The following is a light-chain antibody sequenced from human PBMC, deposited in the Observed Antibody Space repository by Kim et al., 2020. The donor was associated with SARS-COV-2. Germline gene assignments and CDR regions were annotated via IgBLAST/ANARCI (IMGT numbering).Light chain of an antibody. V-gene: IGKV1-5*03. J-gene: IGKJ2*01. Sequence: SESVGDRLTSTCRASRSISTWLALYQQKPGKAPKLLIYRASSLESGVPSRFSGSGSGTEFTLTISRLQPDDFATYYCQQHNSYPSTFGQGTKLEIK. CDR3: QQHNSYPST. CDR2: RAS. CDR1: RSISTW.